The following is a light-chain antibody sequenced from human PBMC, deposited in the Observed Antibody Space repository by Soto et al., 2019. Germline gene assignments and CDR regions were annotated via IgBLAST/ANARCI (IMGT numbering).Light chain of an antibody. CDR2: DAS. CDR3: QQRSDWPT. V-gene: IGKV3-11*01. CDR1: QSVSSY. J-gene: IGKJ4*01. Sequence: ELVLTQSPATLSLSPGESATLXXRASQSVSSYLAWYQQKPGQAPRVLIYDASNRATGIPARFSGSGSGTDFTLTISSLEPEDFAVYYCQQRSDWPTFGGGTKVDIK.